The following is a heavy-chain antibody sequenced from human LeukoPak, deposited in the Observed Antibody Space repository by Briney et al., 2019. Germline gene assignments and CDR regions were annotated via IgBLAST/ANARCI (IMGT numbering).Heavy chain of an antibody. D-gene: IGHD3-10*01. Sequence: PGGSLRLSCAASGFTFSSYAMSWVRQAPGKGPEWVSSISGSAGGTYYADSVKGRFTISRDNSRDTLYLQMNSLRAEDTAVYYCAKDRQGSGSTGTYYYYGMDVWGQGTTVTVSS. V-gene: IGHV3-23*01. CDR3: AKDRQGSGSTGTYYYYGMDV. J-gene: IGHJ6*02. CDR2: ISGSAGGT. CDR1: GFTFSSYA.